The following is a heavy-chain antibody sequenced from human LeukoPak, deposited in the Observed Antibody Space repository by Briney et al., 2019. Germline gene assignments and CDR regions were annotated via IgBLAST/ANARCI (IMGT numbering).Heavy chain of an antibody. V-gene: IGHV1-8*01. CDR2: MNPDSGDT. J-gene: IGHJ4*02. D-gene: IGHD3-9*01. Sequence: ASVKVSCKTSGYTFTTHDMTWVRQATGQGLEWMGWMNPDSGDTGYAQKFQGRVTITTDESTSTAYMELSSLRSEDTAVYYCAREDYDILTGPPGLWGQGTLVTVSS. CDR3: AREDYDILTGPPGL. CDR1: GYTFTTHD.